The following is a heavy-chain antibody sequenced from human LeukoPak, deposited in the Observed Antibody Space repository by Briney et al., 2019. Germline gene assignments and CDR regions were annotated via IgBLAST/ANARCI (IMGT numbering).Heavy chain of an antibody. Sequence: PSETLSLTCTVSGGSISSSSYYWGWIRQPPGKGLEWIGSIYYSGSTYYNPSLESRVTISVDTSKNQFSLKVSSVTAADTAVYYCARRGASSSEEYWGQGTLVTVSS. CDR3: ARRGASSSEEY. CDR2: IYYSGST. D-gene: IGHD6-6*01. CDR1: GGSISSSSYY. V-gene: IGHV4-39*01. J-gene: IGHJ4*02.